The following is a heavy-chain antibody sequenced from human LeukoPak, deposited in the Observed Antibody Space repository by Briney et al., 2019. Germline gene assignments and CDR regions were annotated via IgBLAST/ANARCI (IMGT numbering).Heavy chain of an antibody. CDR2: IYTSGSN. CDR1: GGSISSGSYY. J-gene: IGHJ5*02. D-gene: IGHD4-17*01. V-gene: IGHV4-61*02. Sequence: SQTLSLTCTVSGGSISSGSYYWSWIRQPAGKGLQWIGRIYTSGSNNYNPSLKSRVTISVDTSKNQFSLKLSSVTAADTAVYYCASGDYLGFDPWGQGTLVTVSS. CDR3: ASGDYLGFDP.